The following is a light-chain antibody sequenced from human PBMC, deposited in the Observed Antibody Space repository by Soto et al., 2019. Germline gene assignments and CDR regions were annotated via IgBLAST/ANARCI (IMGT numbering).Light chain of an antibody. CDR1: QGISSY. J-gene: IGKJ5*01. CDR3: QQLNSYP. Sequence: DIQLTQSPSFLSASVGDRVTITCRASQGISSYLAWYQQKPGKAPKLLIYAASTLQSGVPSRFSGSGSGTEFTRTISSLQPEDFATYYCQQLNSYPLGQGTRQEIK. CDR2: AAS. V-gene: IGKV1-9*01.